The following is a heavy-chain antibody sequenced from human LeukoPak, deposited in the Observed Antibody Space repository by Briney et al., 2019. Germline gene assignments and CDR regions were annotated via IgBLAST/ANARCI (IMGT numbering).Heavy chain of an antibody. CDR1: GYTFTSYA. D-gene: IGHD2-15*01. J-gene: IGHJ4*02. CDR2: INAGNGNT. V-gene: IGHV1-3*01. Sequence: ASVKVSCKASGYTFTSYAMHWVRQAPGQRLEWMGWINAGNGNTKYSQKFQGRVTITRDTSASTAYMELSTLTSEDAAVYYCARGTYCSGGSCYGEVGYFDYWGQGTLVTVSS. CDR3: ARGTYCSGGSCYGEVGYFDY.